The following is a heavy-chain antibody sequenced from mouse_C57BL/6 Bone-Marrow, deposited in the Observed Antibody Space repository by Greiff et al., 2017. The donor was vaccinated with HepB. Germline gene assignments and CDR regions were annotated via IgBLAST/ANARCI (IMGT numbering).Heavy chain of an antibody. CDR2: IYPGDGDT. V-gene: IGHV1-82*01. Sequence: VQLLQSGPELVKPGASVKISCKASGYAFSSSWMNWVKQRPGKGLEWIGRIYPGDGDTNYNEKFKGKATLTADKSSSTAYMQLSSLTSEDSAVYFCARSRGIDYWGQGTTLTVSS. D-gene: IGHD2-14*01. J-gene: IGHJ2*01. CDR3: ARSRGIDY. CDR1: GYAFSSSW.